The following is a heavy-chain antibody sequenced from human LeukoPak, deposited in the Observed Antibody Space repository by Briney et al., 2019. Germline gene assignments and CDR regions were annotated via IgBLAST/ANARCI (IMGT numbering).Heavy chain of an antibody. CDR1: GGSISSGDSY. V-gene: IGHV4-30-4*01. Sequence: SQTLSLTCTVSGGSISSGDSYWSWIRQPPGRGLEWIGYIYYSGNTYYNPSLKSRVTISVDTSKNQFSLKLSSVTAADTAVYYCAREALRPSRWFDPWGQGTLVTASS. CDR2: IYYSGNT. D-gene: IGHD4-17*01. CDR3: AREALRPSRWFDP. J-gene: IGHJ5*02.